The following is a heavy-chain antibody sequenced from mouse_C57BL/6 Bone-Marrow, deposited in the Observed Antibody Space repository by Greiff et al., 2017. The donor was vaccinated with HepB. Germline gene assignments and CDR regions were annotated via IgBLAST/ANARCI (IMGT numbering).Heavy chain of an antibody. D-gene: IGHD1-1*02. J-gene: IGHJ2*01. CDR2: IYPGDGDT. CDR1: GYAFSSSW. CDR3: ASEVAWPY. Sequence: VQLQQSGPELVKPGASVKISCKASGYAFSSSWMNWVKQRPGKGLEWIGRIYPGDGDTNYNGKFKGKATLTADKSSSTAYMQLSSLTSEDSAVYFCASEVAWPYWGQGTTLTVSS. V-gene: IGHV1-82*01.